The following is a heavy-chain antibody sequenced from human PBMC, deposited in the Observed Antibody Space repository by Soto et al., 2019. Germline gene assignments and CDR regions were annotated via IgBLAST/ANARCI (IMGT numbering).Heavy chain of an antibody. V-gene: IGHV1-18*01. J-gene: IGHJ5*02. CDR2: ISAYNGNT. CDR1: GYTFTSYG. D-gene: IGHD2-15*01. Sequence: ASVKVSCKAPGYTFTSYGISWVRQAPGQGLEWMGWISAYNGNTNYAQKLQGRVTMTTDTSTSTAYMELRSLRSDDTAVYYCARDGVVVAATLYNWFDPWGQGTLVTVSS. CDR3: ARDGVVVAATLYNWFDP.